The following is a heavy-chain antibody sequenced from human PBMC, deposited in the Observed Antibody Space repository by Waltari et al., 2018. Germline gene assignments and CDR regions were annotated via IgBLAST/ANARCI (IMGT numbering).Heavy chain of an antibody. CDR2: VDPEDGET. J-gene: IGHJ6*02. CDR1: GYTFTDYY. Sequence: EVQLVQSGAEVKKPGATVKISCKVSGYTFTDYYMHWVQPATGKGLEWMGLVDPEDGETIYAEKFQGRVTITADTSTDTAYMELSSLRSEDTAVYYCATDETKNSGSHYYYGMDVWGQGTTVTVSS. V-gene: IGHV1-69-2*01. CDR3: ATDETKNSGSHYYYGMDV. D-gene: IGHD1-26*01.